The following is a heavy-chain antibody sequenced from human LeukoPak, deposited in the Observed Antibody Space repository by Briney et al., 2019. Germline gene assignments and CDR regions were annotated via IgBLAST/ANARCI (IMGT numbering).Heavy chain of an antibody. CDR2: IYHSGST. J-gene: IGHJ6*03. D-gene: IGHD3-3*01. Sequence: SETLSLTCTVSGYSISSGYYWGWIRQPPGKGLEWIGSIYHSGSTYYNPSLKSRVTISVDTSKKQFALKLRSVTAADTAVYYCARTAPYDFWSGSYTYYYYMDVWGKGTTVTVSS. CDR3: ARTAPYDFWSGSYTYYYYMDV. V-gene: IGHV4-38-2*02. CDR1: GYSISSGYY.